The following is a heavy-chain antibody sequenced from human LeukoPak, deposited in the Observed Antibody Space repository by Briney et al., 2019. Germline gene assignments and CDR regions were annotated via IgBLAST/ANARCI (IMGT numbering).Heavy chain of an antibody. D-gene: IGHD5-12*01. V-gene: IGHV1-69*05. J-gene: IGHJ3*02. Sequence: ASVKVSCKASGGTFSSYAISWVRQAPGQGLEWMGGIIPIFGTANYAQKFQGRVTITTDESTSTAYMELSSLRSEDTAVYYCASLVAGDAFDIXXXXTMVTVSS. CDR2: IIPIFGTA. CDR3: ASLVAGDAFDI. CDR1: GGTFSSYA.